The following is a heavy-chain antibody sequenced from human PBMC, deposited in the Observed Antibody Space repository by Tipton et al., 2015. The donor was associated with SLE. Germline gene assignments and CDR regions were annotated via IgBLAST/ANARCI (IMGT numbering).Heavy chain of an antibody. V-gene: IGHV4-31*03. J-gene: IGHJ4*02. CDR1: GGSISSGGYY. D-gene: IGHD6-19*01. Sequence: TLSLTCTVSGGSISSGGYYWSWIRPHPGKGLEWIWYIYYSVSTYYNPSLKSRVTISVDTSQNQFSLKLSSVTAADTAVYYCAREGAEVAGFDYWGQGTLVTVSS. CDR3: AREGAEVAGFDY. CDR2: IYYSVST.